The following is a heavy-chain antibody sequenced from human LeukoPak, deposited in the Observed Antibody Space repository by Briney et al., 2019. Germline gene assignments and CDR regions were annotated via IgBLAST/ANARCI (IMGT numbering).Heavy chain of an antibody. J-gene: IGHJ6*03. Sequence: GRSLRLSCAASGFTFDDYAMHWVRQAPGKGLEWVSGISWNSGSIGYADSVKGRFTISRDNAKNSLYLQMNSLRAEDTALYYCAKDGYSYGRGYYYYYYMDVWGKGTTVTISS. CDR2: ISWNSGSI. V-gene: IGHV3-9*01. CDR1: GFTFDDYA. D-gene: IGHD5-18*01. CDR3: AKDGYSYGRGYYYYYYMDV.